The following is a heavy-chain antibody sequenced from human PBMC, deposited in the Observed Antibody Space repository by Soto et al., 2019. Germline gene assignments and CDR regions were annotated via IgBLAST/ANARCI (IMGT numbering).Heavy chain of an antibody. Sequence: ASVKVSCKASGYTFTSYYMHWVRQAPGQGLEWMGIINPSGGSTSYAQKFQGRVTMTRDTSTSTVYMELSSLKTEDTAVYYCTRDSGYDSPYYYYYYMDVWGKGTTVTVSS. V-gene: IGHV1-46*03. J-gene: IGHJ6*03. D-gene: IGHD5-12*01. CDR3: TRDSGYDSPYYYYYYMDV. CDR2: INPSGGST. CDR1: GYTFTSYY.